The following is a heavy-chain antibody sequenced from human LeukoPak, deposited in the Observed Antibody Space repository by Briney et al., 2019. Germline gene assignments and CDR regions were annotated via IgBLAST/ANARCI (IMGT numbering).Heavy chain of an antibody. D-gene: IGHD2-2*01. CDR3: AFIPRDIVVVPAATIDY. CDR1: GYTFTGYC. Sequence: ASVKVSCKASGYTFTGYCMHWVRQGPGQGLEWMGWINPNSGGTNYAQKFQGRVTMTRDTSISTAYMELSRLRSDDTAVYYCAFIPRDIVVVPAATIDYWGQGTLVTVSS. J-gene: IGHJ4*02. V-gene: IGHV1-2*02. CDR2: INPNSGGT.